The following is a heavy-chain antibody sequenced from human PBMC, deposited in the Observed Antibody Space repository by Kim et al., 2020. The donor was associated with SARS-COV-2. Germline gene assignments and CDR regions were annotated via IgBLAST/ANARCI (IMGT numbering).Heavy chain of an antibody. D-gene: IGHD6-19*01. J-gene: IGHJ4*02. V-gene: IGHV3-11*03. Sequence: DYYMTWIRQAPGKGLEWISYISSSSSYTKYADSVKGRFTISRDNAKNSLYLQMNSLRAEDTAVYYCARVASGSTAWYYFDYWGQGTLVTVSS. CDR3: ARVASGSTAWYYFDY. CDR1: DYY. CDR2: ISSSSSYT.